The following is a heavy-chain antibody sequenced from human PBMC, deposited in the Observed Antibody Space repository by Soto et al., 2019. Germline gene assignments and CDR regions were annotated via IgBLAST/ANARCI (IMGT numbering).Heavy chain of an antibody. D-gene: IGHD3-22*01. CDR2: IYYSGST. V-gene: IGHV4-59*01. CDR1: GGSISSYY. CDR3: ARNYYDSSGSGFDNWFDP. J-gene: IGHJ5*02. Sequence: LALTCTVSGGSISSYYWSWIRQPPGKGLEWIGYIYYSGSTNYNPSLKSRVTISVDTSKNQFSLKLSSVTAADTAVYYCARNYYDSSGSGFDNWFDPWGQGTLVTVSS.